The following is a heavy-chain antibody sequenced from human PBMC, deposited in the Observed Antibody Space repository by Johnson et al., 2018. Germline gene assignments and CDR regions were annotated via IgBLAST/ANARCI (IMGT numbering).Heavy chain of an antibody. Sequence: EVQLVESGGALVQPGGSXRLSCAASGFSFSSFWMTWVRQTPGKGLAWVANIRQDGSEKYYVDSVKGRFTISRDNAKNSLYLEMEGLRAEDTAVYYCARIYDFWSGYYPSTMDVWGQGTTVTVSS. CDR3: ARIYDFWSGYYPSTMDV. J-gene: IGHJ6*02. CDR2: IRQDGSEK. D-gene: IGHD3-3*01. CDR1: GFSFSSFW. V-gene: IGHV3-7*01.